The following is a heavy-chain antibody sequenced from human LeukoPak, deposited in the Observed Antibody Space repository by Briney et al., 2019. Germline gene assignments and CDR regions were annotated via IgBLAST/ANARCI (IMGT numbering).Heavy chain of an antibody. D-gene: IGHD6-13*01. Sequence: GGALRLSCAASGFTFSSYAMRLVRQAPGEGLGWVSAISGSGGSTYYADSVKGRFTISRDNSKNTLYLQMNSLRAEDTAVYYCAKGRIAAGDFDYWGQGTLVTVSS. CDR3: AKGRIAAGDFDY. CDR1: GFTFSSYA. V-gene: IGHV3-23*01. J-gene: IGHJ4*02. CDR2: ISGSGGST.